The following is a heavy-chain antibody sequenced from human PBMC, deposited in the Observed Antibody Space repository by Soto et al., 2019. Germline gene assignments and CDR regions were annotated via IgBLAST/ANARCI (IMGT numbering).Heavy chain of an antibody. CDR1: GFTFSSYA. J-gene: IGHJ4*02. D-gene: IGHD6-19*01. CDR2: ISGSGGST. V-gene: IGHV3-23*01. CDR3: ASRSSGWYFDY. Sequence: EVQLLESGGDLVQPGGSLRLSCAASGFTFSSYAMNWVRQAPGKGLEWVSVISGSGGSTYYADSVKGRFTISRDNSKNTLYLQMNSLRAEDTAVYYCASRSSGWYFDYWGQGTLVTVSS.